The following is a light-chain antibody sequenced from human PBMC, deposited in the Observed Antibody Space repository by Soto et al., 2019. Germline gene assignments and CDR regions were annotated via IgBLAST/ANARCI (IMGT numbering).Light chain of an antibody. CDR1: QSVSGY. CDR3: LQHYSCPWT. Sequence: EIVMTQSPGTVSVFPGETVTLSCRASQSVSGYLDWFHQKPGQAPRLVLLRIFTRAIGVPARFSGSGSETEFTLTISGLQSEDSGLYYCLQHYSCPWTFGQGTKVEIK. V-gene: IGKV3-15*01. CDR2: RIF. J-gene: IGKJ1*01.